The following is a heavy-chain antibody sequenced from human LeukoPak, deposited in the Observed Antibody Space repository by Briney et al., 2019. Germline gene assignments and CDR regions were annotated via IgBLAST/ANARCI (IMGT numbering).Heavy chain of an antibody. Sequence: SETLSLTCTVSGASINSHSWSWIRQTAGKGLDWIGRIYNSGTTNYNPSLKSRVTMSVDTSKNQLSLKLSSVTAADTAVYYCARGAVGATEYFQHWGQGTLVTVSS. J-gene: IGHJ1*01. CDR2: IYNSGTT. CDR1: GASINSHS. D-gene: IGHD1-26*01. CDR3: ARGAVGATEYFQH. V-gene: IGHV4-4*07.